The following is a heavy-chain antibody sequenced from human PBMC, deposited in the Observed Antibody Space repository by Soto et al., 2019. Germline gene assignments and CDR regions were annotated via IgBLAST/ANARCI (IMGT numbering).Heavy chain of an antibody. V-gene: IGHV1-2*04. CDR3: ARDRLGTGTRFDP. Sequence: ASVKVPCKASGYTFTGYYMHWVRQSPGQGLEWMGWINPNSGGTNYAQKFQGWVTMTRDTSISTAYMELSRLRSDDTAVYYCARDRLGTGTRFDPWGQGTLVTVSS. CDR1: GYTFTGYY. CDR2: INPNSGGT. D-gene: IGHD1-7*01. J-gene: IGHJ5*02.